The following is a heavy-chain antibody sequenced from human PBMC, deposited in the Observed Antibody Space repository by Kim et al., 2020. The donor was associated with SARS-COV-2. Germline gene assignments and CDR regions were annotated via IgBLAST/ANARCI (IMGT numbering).Heavy chain of an antibody. V-gene: IGHV3-21*01. D-gene: IGHD3-9*01. J-gene: IGHJ4*02. CDR1: GFTFSSYS. CDR2: ISSSSSYI. Sequence: GGSLRLSCAASGFTFSSYSMNWVRQAPGKGLEWVSSISSSSSYIYYADSVKGRFTISRDNAKNSLYLQMNSLRAEDTAVYYCAVFGGGEGYDILTGYYTNFDYWGQGTLVTVSS. CDR3: AVFGGGEGYDILTGYYTNFDY.